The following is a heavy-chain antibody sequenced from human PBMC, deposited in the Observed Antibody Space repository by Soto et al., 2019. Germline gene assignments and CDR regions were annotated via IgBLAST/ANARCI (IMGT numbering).Heavy chain of an antibody. CDR1: GYTFTHYY. D-gene: IGHD6-13*01. CDR3: ARDLAAGDY. J-gene: IGHJ4*02. Sequence: QVQLVQSGAEVKKPGASVKLSCRTSGYTFTHYYIHWVRQAPGQGLESLAIINPASGSTNYAQDLQGRVTLTMDTSTTTVYMELSGLRAEDTAIFYCARDLAAGDYGGQGTLVTVSS. CDR2: INPASGST. V-gene: IGHV1-46*04.